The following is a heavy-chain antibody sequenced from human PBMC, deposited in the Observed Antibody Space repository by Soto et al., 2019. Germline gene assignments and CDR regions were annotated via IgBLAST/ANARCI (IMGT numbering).Heavy chain of an antibody. V-gene: IGHV4-30-4*01. J-gene: IGHJ4*02. CDR2: IYYSGST. CDR3: ARYSYYDNGEGYFDY. D-gene: IGHD3-22*01. CDR1: GGSISSGDYY. Sequence: SETLSLTCTVSGGSISSGDYYWSWIRQPPGKGLEWIGYIYYSGSTYYNPSLKSRVTISVDTSKNQFSLKLSSVTAADTAVYYCARYSYYDNGEGYFDYWGQGTLVTVSS.